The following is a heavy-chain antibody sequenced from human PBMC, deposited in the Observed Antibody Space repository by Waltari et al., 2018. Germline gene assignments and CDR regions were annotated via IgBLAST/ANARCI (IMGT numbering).Heavy chain of an antibody. V-gene: IGHV3-30-3*01. D-gene: IGHD3-22*01. CDR2: ISHDGSNK. CDR1: GFTFSSYA. CDR3: ARDYYDSSVELLGY. Sequence: QVQLVESGGGVVQPGRSLRLSCAASGFTFSSYAMHWVRQAPGKGLEWVAVISHDGSNKYYADSVKGRFTISRDKSKNTLYLQMNSLRAEDTAVYYCARDYYDSSVELLGYWGQGTLVTVSS. J-gene: IGHJ4*02.